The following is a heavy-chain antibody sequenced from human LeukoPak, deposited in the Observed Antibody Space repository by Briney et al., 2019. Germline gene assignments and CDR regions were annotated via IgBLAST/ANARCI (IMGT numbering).Heavy chain of an antibody. Sequence: GGSLRLSCVGSGFTFSSYCMHWVRQAPGKGPMWVSRICPDGTVTNYADSVKARFIISRDNARNTVYLQMNSLRVEDTAVYYCVRDFRSADYWGQGTLVTVSS. CDR3: VRDFRSADY. V-gene: IGHV3-74*01. J-gene: IGHJ4*02. CDR2: ICPDGTVT. CDR1: GFTFSSYC.